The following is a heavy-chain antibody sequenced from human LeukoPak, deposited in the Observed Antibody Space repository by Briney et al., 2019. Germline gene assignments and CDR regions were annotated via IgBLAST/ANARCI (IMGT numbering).Heavy chain of an antibody. CDR2: INAGNGNT. Sequence: ASVSVSCKASGYTFTVYYMHWVRQAPGQGREGRGWINAGNGNTKYSQEFQGRVTLTRDMSTSTDYVEVSSVRCGERDVYYCARDNSVRDEAWWFNPWGQGTLVTVAS. D-gene: IGHD5-24*01. CDR1: GYTFTVYY. V-gene: IGHV1/OR15-3*02. J-gene: IGHJ5*02. CDR3: ARDNSVRDEAWWFNP.